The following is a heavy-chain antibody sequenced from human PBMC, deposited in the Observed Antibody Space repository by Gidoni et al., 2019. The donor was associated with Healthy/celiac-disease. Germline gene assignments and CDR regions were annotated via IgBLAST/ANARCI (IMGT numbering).Heavy chain of an antibody. Sequence: QITLKESGPTLVKPTQTLTLTCTLSVFSLSTSGVGVGWIRQPPGKALEWFALIYWDDDKRYSPSLKSRLTITKDTSKNQVVLTMTNMDPVDTATYYCALSSIYDYVWGSYRSWGQGTLVTVSS. CDR1: VFSLSTSGVG. J-gene: IGHJ4*02. CDR3: ALSSIYDYVWGSYRS. D-gene: IGHD3-16*02. V-gene: IGHV2-5*02. CDR2: IYWDDDK.